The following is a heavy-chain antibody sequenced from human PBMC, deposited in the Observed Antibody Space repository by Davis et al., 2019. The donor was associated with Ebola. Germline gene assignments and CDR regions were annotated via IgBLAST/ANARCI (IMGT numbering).Heavy chain of an antibody. Sequence: MPGGSLRLSCSVSGGSLNNYYWSWIRQPPGKGLECVGYIYYSGITKYNPSLKSRVTISVDTSKNQFSLKLSSVTAADTAVYYCARGGYSYGYVYYYGMDVWGQGTTVTVSS. CDR3: ARGGYSYGYVYYYGMDV. CDR1: GGSLNNYY. J-gene: IGHJ6*02. D-gene: IGHD5-18*01. CDR2: IYYSGIT. V-gene: IGHV4-59*08.